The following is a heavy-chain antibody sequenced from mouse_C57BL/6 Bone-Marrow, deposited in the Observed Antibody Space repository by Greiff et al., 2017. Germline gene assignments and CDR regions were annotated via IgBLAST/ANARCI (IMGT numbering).Heavy chain of an antibody. V-gene: IGHV1-81*01. D-gene: IGHD2-10*01. Sequence: QVQLQQSGAELARPGASVKLSCKASGYTFTSYGISWVKQRTGQGLEWIGEIYPRSGNTYYNEKFKGKATLTADKSSSTAYMELRSLTSEDSAVYFGARVSYYQFYYYAMDYWGQGTSVTVSS. J-gene: IGHJ4*01. CDR3: ARVSYYQFYYYAMDY. CDR1: GYTFTSYG. CDR2: IYPRSGNT.